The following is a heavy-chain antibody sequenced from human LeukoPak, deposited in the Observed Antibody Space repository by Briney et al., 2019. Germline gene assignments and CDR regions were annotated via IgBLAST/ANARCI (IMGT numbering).Heavy chain of an antibody. CDR3: ARDSPTATLFYYDSSGPS. Sequence: SVKVSCKAAGGTFSSYAISWVRQAPGQGLEWMGGIILIFGTANYAQKFQGRVTITADESTSQDYMELSSLRSEDPAVYYCARDSPTATLFYYDSSGPSWGQGTVVTVSS. V-gene: IGHV1-69*13. CDR1: GGTFSSYA. D-gene: IGHD3-22*01. CDR2: IILIFGTA. J-gene: IGHJ5*02.